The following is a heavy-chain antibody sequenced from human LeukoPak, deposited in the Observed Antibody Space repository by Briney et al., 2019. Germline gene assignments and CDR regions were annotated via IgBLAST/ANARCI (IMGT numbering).Heavy chain of an antibody. D-gene: IGHD3-22*01. V-gene: IGHV1-69*06. CDR2: IIPIFGTA. Sequence: ASVKVSCKASGGTFSNYAINWVRQAPGQGLEWMGGIIPIFGTANYAQKFQGRVTITADKSTSTAYMELSSLRSEDTAVYYCARSDNYDSSGYYDYWGQGTLVTVSS. J-gene: IGHJ4*02. CDR1: GGTFSNYA. CDR3: ARSDNYDSSGYYDY.